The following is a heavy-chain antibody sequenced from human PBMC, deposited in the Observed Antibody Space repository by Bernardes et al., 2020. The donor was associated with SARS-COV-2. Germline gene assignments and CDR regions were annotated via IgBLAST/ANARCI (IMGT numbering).Heavy chain of an antibody. D-gene: IGHD5-18*01. V-gene: IGHV1-69*04. CDR2: IIPILGIA. CDR1: GGTFSSYT. J-gene: IGHJ4*02. CDR3: ARDSRDRGYGYSYGSLWYYFDY. Sequence: SVKVSCKASGGTFSSYTISWVRQAPGQGLEWMGRIIPILGIANYAQKFQGRVTITADKSTSTAYMELSSLRSEDTAVYYCARDSRDRGYGYSYGSLWYYFDYWGQGTLVTVSS.